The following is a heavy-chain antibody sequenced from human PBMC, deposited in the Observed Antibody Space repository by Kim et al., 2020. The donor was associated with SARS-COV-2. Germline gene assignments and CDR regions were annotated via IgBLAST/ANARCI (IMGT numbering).Heavy chain of an antibody. Sequence: GGSLRHSCAASGFTFGDYAMHWVRQAPGKGLEWVSGISWNSGSIGYADSVKGRFTISRDNAKNSLYLQMNSLRAEDTALYYCAKVLTTVGWYYFDYWGQGTLVTVSS. CDR2: ISWNSGSI. J-gene: IGHJ4*02. V-gene: IGHV3-9*01. D-gene: IGHD4-17*01. CDR1: GFTFGDYA. CDR3: AKVLTTVGWYYFDY.